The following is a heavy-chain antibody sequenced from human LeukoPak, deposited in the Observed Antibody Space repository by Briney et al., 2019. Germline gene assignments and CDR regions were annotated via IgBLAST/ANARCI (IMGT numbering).Heavy chain of an antibody. D-gene: IGHD3-9*01. Sequence: SETLSLTCAVYGGSFSGYFWSWIRQPPGKGLEWIGEINHSGSANYNPSLKSRVTMSVDTSKSQFSLKLSSVTAADTAVYYCARGRASSPVDLLTGYYYWGQGTLVTVSS. J-gene: IGHJ4*02. CDR1: GGSFSGYF. V-gene: IGHV4-34*01. CDR2: INHSGSA. CDR3: ARGRASSPVDLLTGYYY.